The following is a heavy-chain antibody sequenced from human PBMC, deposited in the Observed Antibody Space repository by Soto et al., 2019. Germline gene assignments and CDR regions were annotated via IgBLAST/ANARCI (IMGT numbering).Heavy chain of an antibody. CDR1: GFTFSSYA. CDR2: ISYDGSNK. J-gene: IGHJ6*02. V-gene: IGHV3-30-3*01. CDR3: ARGTGLSLYSYDQARGVLDV. Sequence: QVQLVESGGGVVQPGRSLRLSCAASGFTFSSYAMHWVRQAPGKGLEWVAVISYDGSNKYYADSVKGRFTISRDNSKNTLYLQMNSLRAEDTAVYYCARGTGLSLYSYDQARGVLDVWGQGTTVTVSS. D-gene: IGHD5-12*01.